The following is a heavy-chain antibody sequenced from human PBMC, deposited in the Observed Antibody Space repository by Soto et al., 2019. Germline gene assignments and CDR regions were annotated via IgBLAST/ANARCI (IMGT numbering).Heavy chain of an antibody. Sequence: ESVGGVVQPGRSLRLSCAASGFIFSRYSMHWVRQAPGKGLAWVAVISSDGSTKYYADSVKGRFTISRDNSKNTLFLQMNSLRPEDTAVYFCARARDIVVVPAILDNWGQGTLVTVSS. CDR1: GFIFSRYS. D-gene: IGHD2-2*01. J-gene: IGHJ4*02. CDR2: ISSDGSTK. V-gene: IGHV3-30-3*01. CDR3: ARARDIVVVPAILDN.